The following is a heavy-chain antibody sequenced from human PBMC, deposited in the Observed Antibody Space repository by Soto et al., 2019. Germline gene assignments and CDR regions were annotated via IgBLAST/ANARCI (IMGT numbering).Heavy chain of an antibody. J-gene: IGHJ6*02. V-gene: IGHV3-30*18. CDR2: ISYDGRNK. CDR3: AKDRGYDYYYGMDV. D-gene: IGHD5-12*01. CDR1: AFTFNNYG. Sequence: QVQLVESGGGVVQPGRSLRLSCAASAFTFNNYGMHWVRQAPGKGLEWVAVISYDGRNKYHADSVKGRFTISRDNSKNTLYLQMTSLRGEDTAVYHCAKDRGYDYYYGMDVWGQGTTVTVSS.